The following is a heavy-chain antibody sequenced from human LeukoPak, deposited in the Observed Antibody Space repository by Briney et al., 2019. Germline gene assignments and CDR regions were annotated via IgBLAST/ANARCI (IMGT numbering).Heavy chain of an antibody. Sequence: SETLSLTCAAYGGSFSGYYWSWIRQPPGKGLEWIGEINHSGSTNYNPSLKSRVTISVDTSKNQFSLKLSSVTAADTAVYYCARVKVTTFPTYYYYYYGMDVWGQGTTVTVSS. V-gene: IGHV4-34*01. D-gene: IGHD4-17*01. CDR1: GGSFSGYY. CDR3: ARVKVTTFPTYYYYYYGMDV. CDR2: INHSGST. J-gene: IGHJ6*02.